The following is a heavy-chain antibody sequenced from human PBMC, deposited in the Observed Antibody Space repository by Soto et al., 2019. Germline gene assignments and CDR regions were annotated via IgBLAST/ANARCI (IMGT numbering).Heavy chain of an antibody. V-gene: IGHV3-48*01. CDR1: GFTCSSYS. D-gene: IGHD3-22*01. CDR3: ARGAYYDDSSGLSY. Sequence: EVQLVESGGGLVQPGGSLRLSCAASGFTCSSYSMNWVRQAPGKGLEWVSYISSSSSTIYYADSVKGRFTISRDNAKNSLYLQMNSLRAEDTAVYYCARGAYYDDSSGLSYWGQGTLVTVSS. CDR2: ISSSSSTI. J-gene: IGHJ4*02.